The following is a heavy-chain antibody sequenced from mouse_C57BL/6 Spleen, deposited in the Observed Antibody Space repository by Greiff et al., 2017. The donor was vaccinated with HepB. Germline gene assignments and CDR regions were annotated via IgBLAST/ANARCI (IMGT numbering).Heavy chain of an antibody. V-gene: IGHV14-2*01. D-gene: IGHD1-1*01. CDR2: IDPEDGAT. CDR3: ARGDYYGSSPPYFEV. J-gene: IGHJ1*03. Sequence: EVQLQQSGAELVKPGASVKLSCTASGFNIKDYYMHWVKQRTEQGLEWIGRIDPEDGATKYAPKFQGKATITADTSSNTAYLQLSSLTSEDTAVYYCARGDYYGSSPPYFEVWGTGTTVTVSS. CDR1: GFNIKDYY.